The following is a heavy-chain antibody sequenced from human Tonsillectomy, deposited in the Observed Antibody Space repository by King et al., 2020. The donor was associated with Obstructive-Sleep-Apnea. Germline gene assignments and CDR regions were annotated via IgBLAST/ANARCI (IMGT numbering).Heavy chain of an antibody. J-gene: IGHJ4*02. CDR1: GGSISSYY. D-gene: IGHD6-19*01. Sequence: QLKESGPGLVKPSENLSLTCTVSGGSISSYYWSWIRQPAGKGLEWIGRIYTSGSTNYNPSLKSRVTMSVDTSRNQFSLKLTSVTAADTAVYYCARGTQGGRDSSGRPLDYWGQGTLVTVSS. CDR2: IYTSGST. CDR3: ARGTQGGRDSSGRPLDY. V-gene: IGHV4-4*07.